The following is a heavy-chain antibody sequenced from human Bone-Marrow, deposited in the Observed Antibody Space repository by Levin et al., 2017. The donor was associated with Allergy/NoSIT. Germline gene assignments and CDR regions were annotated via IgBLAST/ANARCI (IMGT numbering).Heavy chain of an antibody. CDR2: IYHTGTT. J-gene: IGHJ4*02. CDR1: GGSISSSANY. Sequence: PSETLSLTCSVSGGSISSSANYWGWIRQPPGKGLEWIGSIYHTGTTLYNPSLKSRVTISVATSKNQFSLKLNSVTAADTAVYYCMRRRGGTVKLDYWGQGTLVTVSS. CDR3: MRRRGGTVKLDY. D-gene: IGHD1/OR15-1a*01. V-gene: IGHV4-39*01.